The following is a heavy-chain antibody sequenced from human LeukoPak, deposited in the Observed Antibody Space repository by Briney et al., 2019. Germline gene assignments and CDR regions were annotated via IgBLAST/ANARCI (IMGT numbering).Heavy chain of an antibody. D-gene: IGHD6-6*01. CDR2: INPNSGGT. CDR1: GYTFTGYY. CDR3: ARGPSSIAANDAFDI. Sequence: ASVKVSCKASGYTFTGYYMHWVRQAPGQGLEWMGRINPNSGGTNYAQKFQGRVTMTRDTSISTAYMELSRLRSDDTAVYYCARGPSSIAANDAFDIWGQGTMVTVSS. V-gene: IGHV1-2*06. J-gene: IGHJ3*02.